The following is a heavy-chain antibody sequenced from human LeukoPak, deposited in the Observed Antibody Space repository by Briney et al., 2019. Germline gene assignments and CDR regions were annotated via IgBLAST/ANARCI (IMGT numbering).Heavy chain of an antibody. J-gene: IGHJ4*02. D-gene: IGHD6-13*01. V-gene: IGHV3-48*03. CDR3: ARRIAAAGRSFDY. CDR1: GFTFSSYE. CDR2: ISGSGTTI. Sequence: SGGSLRLSCAASGFTFSSYEMNWVRQAPGKGLEWVSYISGSGTTIYYADSVKGRFTISRDNAKNSLYLQMNSLRAEDTAVYYCARRIAAAGRSFDYWGQGTLDTVSS.